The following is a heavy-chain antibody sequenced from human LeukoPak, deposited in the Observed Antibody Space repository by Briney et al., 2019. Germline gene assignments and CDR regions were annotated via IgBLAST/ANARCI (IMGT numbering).Heavy chain of an antibody. Sequence: GGSLRLSCAASGFTFSSYAMSWVRQAPGKGLEWVSANSGSGGSTYYADSVKGRFTISRDNSKNTLYLQMNSLRAEDTAVYYCAKLGYSYGHRFDYWGQGTLVTVSS. V-gene: IGHV3-23*01. CDR2: NSGSGGST. CDR3: AKLGYSYGHRFDY. CDR1: GFTFSSYA. J-gene: IGHJ4*02. D-gene: IGHD5-18*01.